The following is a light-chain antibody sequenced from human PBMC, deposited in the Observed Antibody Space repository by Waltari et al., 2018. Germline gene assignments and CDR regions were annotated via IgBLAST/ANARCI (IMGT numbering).Light chain of an antibody. CDR3: MQGASWPWT. V-gene: IGKV2-30*01. CDR1: QSLVLSDGNTY. J-gene: IGKJ1*01. Sequence: DVLMTQSPLSLPVTLGQPASISCRSSQSLVLSDGNTYLNWFQQRPGQSPRRLIYQVSKRDAGVPDRFSGSGSGTDFKLEISRVEADDVGDYYCMQGASWPWTFGQGTKVEIK. CDR2: QVS.